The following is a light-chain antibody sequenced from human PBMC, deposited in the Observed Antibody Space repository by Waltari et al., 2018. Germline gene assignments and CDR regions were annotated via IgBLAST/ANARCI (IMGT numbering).Light chain of an antibody. J-gene: IGLJ2*01. V-gene: IGLV1-51*01. Sequence: QSVLTQPPSVSAAPGQTVPISCSGSSSDIGNNSVSWYQQLPGTAPKLLIYDNNKRPSGIPDRFSGSKSGTSATLGITGLQTGDEADYYCGTWDGSLSALFGGGTKLTVL. CDR3: GTWDGSLSAL. CDR1: SSDIGNNS. CDR2: DNN.